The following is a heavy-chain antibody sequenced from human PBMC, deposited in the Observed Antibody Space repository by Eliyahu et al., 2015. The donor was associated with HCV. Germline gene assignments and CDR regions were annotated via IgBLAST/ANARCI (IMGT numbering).Heavy chain of an antibody. D-gene: IGHD1-26*01. CDR1: GFTLTAYW. CDR2: INQDGSEK. CDR3: AREGAPWDTYFYYYGMDV. J-gene: IGHJ6*02. V-gene: IGHV3-7*03. Sequence: EVQLVESGGGLVQPGGSLRLSCAASGFTLTAYWMTWVRQAPGKGLEWVANINQDGSEKNYADSVKGRFTISRDNAKNSMYLHLNSLRAEDTAIYYCAREGAPWDTYFYYYGMDVWGQGTTVTVSS.